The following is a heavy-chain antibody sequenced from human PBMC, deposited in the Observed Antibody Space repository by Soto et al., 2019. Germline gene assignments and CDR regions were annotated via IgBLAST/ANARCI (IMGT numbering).Heavy chain of an antibody. Sequence: PGGSLRLSCAASGFTFSSYALTWVRQAPGRGLEWVSGISGSGGGTYYADSVKGRFTISRDNSKNTLFLQMNSLRAGDTAVYYCATTPQWELPTYMVYWGQGTLVTVSS. CDR3: ATTPQWELPTYMVY. CDR2: ISGSGGGT. J-gene: IGHJ4*02. CDR1: GFTFSSYA. V-gene: IGHV3-23*01. D-gene: IGHD1-26*01.